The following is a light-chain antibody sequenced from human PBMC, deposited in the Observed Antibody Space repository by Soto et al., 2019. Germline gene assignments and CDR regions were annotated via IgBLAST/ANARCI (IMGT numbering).Light chain of an antibody. CDR1: SSDVGANNY. CDR3: SSYAGANRV. Sequence: QSALTQPPSASGSPGQSVTISCTGTSSDVGANNYVSWYQQQPGKAPKLMIYEVTKRPSGVPDRFSGSKSGNTASLTVSGGQAEDEADYYSSSYAGANRVFGTGTKLTVL. J-gene: IGLJ1*01. V-gene: IGLV2-8*01. CDR2: EVT.